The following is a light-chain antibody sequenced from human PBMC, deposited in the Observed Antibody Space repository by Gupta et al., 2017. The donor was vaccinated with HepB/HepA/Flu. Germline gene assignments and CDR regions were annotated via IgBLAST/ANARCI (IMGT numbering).Light chain of an antibody. CDR1: QSISNY. CDR2: GAS. Sequence: DFQMTQSPSSLSASVAASVTITCRPSQSISNYFKWHEQKPGKAPELLIYGASSLQSAVPSRFSGSGSGTHFTLTISSLQPEDFATYYCLQSYSAPVTFGQGTKVEIK. V-gene: IGKV1-39*01. CDR3: LQSYSAPVT. J-gene: IGKJ1*01.